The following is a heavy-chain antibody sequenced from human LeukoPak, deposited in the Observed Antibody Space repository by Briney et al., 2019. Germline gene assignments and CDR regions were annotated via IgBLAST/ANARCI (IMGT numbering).Heavy chain of an antibody. CDR3: VKSRGSASPDFDY. J-gene: IGHJ4*02. CDR1: GFTFSSYG. Sequence: GGSLRLSCSASGFTFSSYGLQWVRQAPGKGLEHVSAISANGGTAYYADSVKGRFTISRDNAKNTLYLQMSSLRADDTAVYHCVKSRGSASPDFDYWGQGTLVTVSS. CDR2: ISANGGTA. D-gene: IGHD3-10*01. V-gene: IGHV3-64D*09.